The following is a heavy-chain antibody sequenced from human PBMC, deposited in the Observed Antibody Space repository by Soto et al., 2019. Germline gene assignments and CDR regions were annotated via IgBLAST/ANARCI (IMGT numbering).Heavy chain of an antibody. D-gene: IGHD3-9*01. CDR3: AKARTGYYEDIDY. CDR2: ISYDGNNK. J-gene: IGHJ4*02. CDR1: GFTFSNYG. V-gene: IGHV3-30*18. Sequence: QPGGSLRLSCAASGFTFSNYGMHWVRQAPGKGLEWVAFISYDGNNKYYTDSVKGRFTISRDNSKNTLYLQMNSLRAEDAAMYFCAKARTGYYEDIDYWGQGTLVTVSS.